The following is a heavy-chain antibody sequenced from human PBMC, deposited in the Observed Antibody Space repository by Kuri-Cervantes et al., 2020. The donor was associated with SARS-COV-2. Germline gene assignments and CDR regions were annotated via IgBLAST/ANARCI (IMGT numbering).Heavy chain of an antibody. Sequence: SLKISCAASGFTFSSYAMHLVRQAPGKGLEWVAVISYDGSNKYYADSVKGRLTISRDNSKNMLYLQMNSLRDEDTAVYYCASDGLLRFLVWLFVYYFDYWGQGTLVTVSS. CDR3: ASDGLLRFLVWLFVYYFDY. D-gene: IGHD3-3*01. V-gene: IGHV3-30-3*01. CDR1: GFTFSSYA. J-gene: IGHJ4*02. CDR2: ISYDGSNK.